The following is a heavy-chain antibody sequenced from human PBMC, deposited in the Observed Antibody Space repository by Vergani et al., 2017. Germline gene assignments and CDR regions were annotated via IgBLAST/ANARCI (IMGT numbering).Heavy chain of an antibody. V-gene: IGHV4-4*07. CDR3: ARMSYGSGNFGSWFDP. CDR2: IYTSGST. Sequence: QVQLQESGPGLVKPSETLSLTCTVSGGSISSYYWSWIRQPAGKGLEWIGRIYTSGSTNYNPSLKSRVTMSLDTSKNQFSLKLSSVTAADTAVYYCARMSYGSGNFGSWFDPWGQGTLVTVSS. J-gene: IGHJ5*02. CDR1: GGSISSYY. D-gene: IGHD3-10*01.